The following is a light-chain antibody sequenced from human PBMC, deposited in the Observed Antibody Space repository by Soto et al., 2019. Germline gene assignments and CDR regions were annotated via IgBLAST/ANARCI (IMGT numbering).Light chain of an antibody. Sequence: EIVLTQSPGTLSLSPGERATLSCRASQSVSSSYLAWYQQKPGQAPRLLMYGASSRATGIPDRFSGSGSGTDFTLTISRLEPEDFAVYYCQQYGSSLLYTFGQGTKLEIK. J-gene: IGKJ2*01. CDR3: QQYGSSLLYT. V-gene: IGKV3-20*01. CDR2: GAS. CDR1: QSVSSSY.